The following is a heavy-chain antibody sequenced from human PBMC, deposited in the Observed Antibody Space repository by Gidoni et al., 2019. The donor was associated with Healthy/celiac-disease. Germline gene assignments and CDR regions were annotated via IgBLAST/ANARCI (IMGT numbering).Heavy chain of an antibody. CDR3: AKGDYDSSGYYFFDY. CDR1: GGTFSSYA. D-gene: IGHD3-22*01. V-gene: IGHV1-69*01. Sequence: QVQLVQSGAEVKKPGSSVKVSCKASGGTFSSYALSWVRQAPVQGLEWMGGFSPIFCAPNYAQKCQGRVTITADESTSTAYMELSSLKSEDTSVYYCAKGDYDSSGYYFFDYWGQGTLVTVSS. J-gene: IGHJ4*02. CDR2: FSPIFCAP.